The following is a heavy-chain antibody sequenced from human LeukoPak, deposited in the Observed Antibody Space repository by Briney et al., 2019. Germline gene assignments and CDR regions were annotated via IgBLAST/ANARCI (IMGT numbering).Heavy chain of an antibody. CDR1: GGSISSSSSY. D-gene: IGHD3-10*01. V-gene: IGHV4-39*01. CDR2: IYYSGST. J-gene: IGHJ4*02. Sequence: PSETLSLTCTVSGGSISSSSSYWGWIRQPPGKGLEWIGSIYYSGSTYYNPSLKSRVTISVDTSKNQFSLKLSSVTAADTAVYYCARLSQKATMVRGVYYFDYWGQGTLVTVSS. CDR3: ARLSQKATMVRGVYYFDY.